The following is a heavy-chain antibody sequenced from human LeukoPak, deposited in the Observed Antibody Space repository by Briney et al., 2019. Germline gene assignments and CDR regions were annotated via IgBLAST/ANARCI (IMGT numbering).Heavy chain of an antibody. Sequence: SETLSLTCTVSGGSISSYYWSWIRQPPGKGLEWIGYIYYSGSTNYNPSLKSRVTISVDTSKNQFSLKLSSVTAAGTAVYYCARLNYYYDSSGYYFWYFDYWGQGTLVTVSS. CDR2: IYYSGST. CDR1: GGSISSYY. J-gene: IGHJ4*02. CDR3: ARLNYYYDSSGYYFWYFDY. D-gene: IGHD3-22*01. V-gene: IGHV4-59*08.